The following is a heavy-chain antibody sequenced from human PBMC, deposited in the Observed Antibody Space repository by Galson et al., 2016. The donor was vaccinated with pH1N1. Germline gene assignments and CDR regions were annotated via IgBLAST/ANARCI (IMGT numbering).Heavy chain of an antibody. CDR2: IIPIFNTA. V-gene: IGHV1-69*13. D-gene: IGHD3-22*01. Sequence: SVKVSCKASGGTFGSYGINWVRQAPGQGLEWMGGIIPIFNTAEYAQNFQGRVTITEDESTTTAYMELSSLRSEDTAVYYCAREDYYDTDLSDWYFDLWGRGTLLTVSS. CDR1: GGTFGSYG. CDR3: AREDYYDTDLSDWYFDL. J-gene: IGHJ2*01.